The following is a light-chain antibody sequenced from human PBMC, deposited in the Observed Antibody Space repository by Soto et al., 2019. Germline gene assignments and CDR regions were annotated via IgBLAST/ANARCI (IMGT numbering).Light chain of an antibody. V-gene: IGLV2-14*03. Sequence: QAVVTQPASVSGSPGQSITLSCTGTTSDVGGFDYVSWYQQHPGKVPKLVIFDVSNRPSGVSDRFSGSKSGNTASLTISGLQAEDEADYYCSSYTTTGTQVFGTGTKLTVL. CDR3: SSYTTTGTQV. CDR2: DVS. CDR1: TSDVGGFDY. J-gene: IGLJ1*01.